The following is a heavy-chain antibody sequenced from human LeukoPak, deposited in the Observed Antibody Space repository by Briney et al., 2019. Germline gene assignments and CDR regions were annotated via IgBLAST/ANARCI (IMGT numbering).Heavy chain of an antibody. J-gene: IGHJ5*02. V-gene: IGHV3-53*01. Sequence: GGSLRLSCTASTFSFGDYTMSWVRQAPGKGLEWVSVIYSGGATYYADSVKGRFTISRDNSRNMLYLQMNSLRAEDTAVYYCARGPIVGPTKGFDPWGQGTLVTVSS. CDR1: TFSFGDYT. CDR2: IYSGGAT. D-gene: IGHD1-26*01. CDR3: ARGPIVGPTKGFDP.